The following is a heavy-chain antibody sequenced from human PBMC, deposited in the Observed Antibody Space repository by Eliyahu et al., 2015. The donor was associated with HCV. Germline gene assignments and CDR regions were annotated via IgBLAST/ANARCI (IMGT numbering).Heavy chain of an antibody. V-gene: IGHV4-31*03. Sequence: QVQLQESGPGHVKPSHTLSLTCSVSGDPIQKSGYYWSWIRHHPGKGREWIGYINYSGTINYNPSFKSRLTMSVDISKNQFSLKVTAVTAADTAVYYCARDSGSFGMDVWGQGTLVTVSS. D-gene: IGHD1-26*01. CDR1: GDPIQKSGYY. CDR3: ARDSGSFGMDV. CDR2: INYSGTI. J-gene: IGHJ6*02.